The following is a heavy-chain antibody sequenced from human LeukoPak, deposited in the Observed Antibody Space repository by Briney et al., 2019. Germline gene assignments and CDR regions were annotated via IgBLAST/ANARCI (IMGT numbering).Heavy chain of an antibody. J-gene: IGHJ4*02. Sequence: PGGSLRLSCEVSGLTFSRYSMSWVRQVPGKGLEWVSVISRRDDYTYYADSVKGRFTISRDNSKNTLYLQMNTLRAEDTAVYYCANDYRSGSFHDFWGQGTLVTVSS. V-gene: IGHV3-23*01. CDR2: ISRRDDYT. D-gene: IGHD3-10*01. CDR1: GLTFSRYS. CDR3: ANDYRSGSFHDF.